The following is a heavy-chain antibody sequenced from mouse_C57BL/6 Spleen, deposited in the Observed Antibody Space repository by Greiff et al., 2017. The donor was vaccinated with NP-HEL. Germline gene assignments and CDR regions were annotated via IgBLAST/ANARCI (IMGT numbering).Heavy chain of an antibody. CDR3: ARILWENYFDY. J-gene: IGHJ2*01. Sequence: EVQLQQSGPELVKPGASVKISCKASGYTFTDYYMNWVKQSHGKSLEWIGDINPNNGGTSYNQKFKGKATLTVDKSSSTAYMELRSLTSEDSAVYYGARILWENYFDYWGQGTTLTVSS. CDR2: INPNNGGT. D-gene: IGHD4-1*01. V-gene: IGHV1-26*01. CDR1: GYTFTDYY.